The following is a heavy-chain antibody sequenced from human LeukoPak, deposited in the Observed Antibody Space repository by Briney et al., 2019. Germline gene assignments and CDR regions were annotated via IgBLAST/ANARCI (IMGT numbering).Heavy chain of an antibody. CDR3: VQDLWYGGYEY. CDR2: ISNSDGST. J-gene: IGHJ4*02. D-gene: IGHD3-10*01. Sequence: GGSLRLSCAASGFTFSSYAMSWVRQAPGEGLEWVSTISNSDGSTYYADSAKGRFTISRDNSKNTLYLQMNSLRGEDTATYYCVQDLWYGGYEYWGQGTLVTVSS. V-gene: IGHV3-23*01. CDR1: GFTFSSYA.